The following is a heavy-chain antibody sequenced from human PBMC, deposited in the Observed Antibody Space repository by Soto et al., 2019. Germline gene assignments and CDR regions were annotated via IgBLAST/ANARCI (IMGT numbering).Heavy chain of an antibody. CDR3: ARSPGYSYGDY. CDR2: INAGNGNT. Sequence: QVQLVQSGAEVKKPGASVKVSCKASGYTFTSYAMHWVRQAPGQSLEWMGWINAGNGNTKYSQKFQGRVTITRDTSASTAYMELSSLRSEDTAVYYCARSPGYSYGDYWGQGTLVTVSS. V-gene: IGHV1-3*01. D-gene: IGHD5-18*01. J-gene: IGHJ4*02. CDR1: GYTFTSYA.